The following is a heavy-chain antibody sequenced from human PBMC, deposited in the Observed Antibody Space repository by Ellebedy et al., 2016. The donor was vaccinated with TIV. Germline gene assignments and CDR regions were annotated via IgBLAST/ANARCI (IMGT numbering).Heavy chain of an antibody. J-gene: IGHJ4*02. Sequence: AASVKVSCKASGYTFTSYDINWVRQATGQGLEWMGWMNPNSGNTGYAQKFQGRVTITRNTSISTAYMELSSLRSEDTAVYYCARGGIGYSGYPLWDWGQGTLVTVSS. CDR3: ARGGIGYSGYPLWD. V-gene: IGHV1-8*03. D-gene: IGHD5-12*01. CDR1: GYTFTSYD. CDR2: MNPNSGNT.